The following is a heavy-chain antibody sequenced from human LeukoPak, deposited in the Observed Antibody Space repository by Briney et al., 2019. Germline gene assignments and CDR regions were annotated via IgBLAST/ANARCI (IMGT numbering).Heavy chain of an antibody. V-gene: IGHV5-51*01. CDR2: IYPGDSDT. D-gene: IGHD3-3*01. CDR1: GYSFISYW. J-gene: IGHJ6*02. CDR3: ARDTRFFGDRGMDV. Sequence: KDGESLKISCKGSGYSFISYWIGWVRQMPGKGLEWMGIIYPGDSDTRYSPAFQGQVTISADKSISTAYLQWSSLRASDTAMYFCARDTRFFGDRGMDVWGQGTTVTVSS.